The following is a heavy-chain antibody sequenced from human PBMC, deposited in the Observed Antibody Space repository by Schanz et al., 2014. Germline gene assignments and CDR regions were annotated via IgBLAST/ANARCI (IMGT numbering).Heavy chain of an antibody. D-gene: IGHD5-12*01. CDR1: GYTFTDYY. CDR2: INPNSGGT. CDR3: ARARYTGYDCSGY. V-gene: IGHV1-2*06. Sequence: QVQLVQSGAEVKKLGASVKVSCKASGYTFTDYYMHWVRQAPGQGLEWMGRINPNSGGTNYAQKFQGRVTMTRDTSISTAYMEMSRLISDDTAVYYCARARYTGYDCSGYWGQGTLLIVSS. J-gene: IGHJ4*02.